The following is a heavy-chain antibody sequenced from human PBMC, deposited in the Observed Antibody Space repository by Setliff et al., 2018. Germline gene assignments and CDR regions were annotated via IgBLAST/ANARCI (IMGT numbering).Heavy chain of an antibody. Sequence: ASVKVSCKASGYSFSTYAMSWIRQAPGQGLEWMGWINTNTGNPSYAQGFTGRFVFSLDTSVSTAYLQISSLKPEDTAMYYCARGGDIITIFGVVTPDYYYMDVWGTGTTVTVS. J-gene: IGHJ6*03. CDR2: INTNTGNP. CDR3: ARGGDIITIFGVVTPDYYYMDV. D-gene: IGHD3-3*01. V-gene: IGHV7-4-1*02. CDR1: GYSFSTYA.